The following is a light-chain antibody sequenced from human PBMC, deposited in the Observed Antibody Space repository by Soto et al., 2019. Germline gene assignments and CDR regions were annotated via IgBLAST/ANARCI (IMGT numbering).Light chain of an antibody. Sequence: QPVLTHPRSVPGSPGHSVTISCTGTSSDVGRYNYVSWYQQHPGKAPKLIIYDVTKRPSGVPDRFSGSKSGHTASLTISGLQAEHEVDSYSCSYTGGYFFVFGSGTKVTIL. CDR1: SSDVGRYNY. CDR3: CSYTGGYFFV. V-gene: IGLV2-11*01. J-gene: IGLJ1*01. CDR2: DVT.